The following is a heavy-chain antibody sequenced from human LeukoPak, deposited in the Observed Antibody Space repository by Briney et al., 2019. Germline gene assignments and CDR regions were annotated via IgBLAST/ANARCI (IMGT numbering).Heavy chain of an antibody. CDR2: IYDCGRP. Sequence: EPLSLTCTLSGLSISRYHWFCLRHPPGKALVGFGYIYDCGRPTGSSPSLKSRVTISVDMSKNQFSLKLNSVTAADTAVYYCAGDSGYVYGAFDYWGQGTLVTVSS. V-gene: IGHV4-59*12. CDR3: AGDSGYVYGAFDY. CDR1: GLSISRYH. D-gene: IGHD4-17*01. J-gene: IGHJ4*02.